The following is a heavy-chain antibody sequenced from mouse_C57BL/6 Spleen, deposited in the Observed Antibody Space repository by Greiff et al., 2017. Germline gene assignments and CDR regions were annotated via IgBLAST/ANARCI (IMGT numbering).Heavy chain of an antibody. D-gene: IGHD1-1*01. CDR3: ARSLLLRSFDY. Sequence: VQLQQSGPELVKPGASVKMSCKASGYTFTDYNMHWVKQSHGKSLEWIGYINPNNGGTSYNQKFKGKATLTVNKSSSTAYMELRSLTSEDSAVYFCARSLLLRSFDYWGQGTTLTVSS. CDR2: INPNNGGT. CDR1: GYTFTDYN. J-gene: IGHJ2*01. V-gene: IGHV1-22*01.